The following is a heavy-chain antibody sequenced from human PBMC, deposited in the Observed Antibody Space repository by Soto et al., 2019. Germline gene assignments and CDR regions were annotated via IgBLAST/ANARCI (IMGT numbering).Heavy chain of an antibody. D-gene: IGHD3-10*01. V-gene: IGHV5-51*01. J-gene: IGHJ4*01. Sequence: PGESLKISCEVSGYSFTTYWIGWVRQMPGKGLEWIGILYPGDSDTRYSPSFQGQVTISVDKSINTAYLQWSSLKASDTAMYYCARQDGLGICYFDYWGRGTLVTVSS. CDR3: ARQDGLGICYFDY. CDR1: GYSFTTYW. CDR2: LYPGDSDT.